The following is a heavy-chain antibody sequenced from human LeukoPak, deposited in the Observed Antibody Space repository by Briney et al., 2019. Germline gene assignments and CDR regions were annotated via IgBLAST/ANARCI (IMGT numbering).Heavy chain of an antibody. D-gene: IGHD2-15*01. J-gene: IGHJ4*02. V-gene: IGHV3-30-3*01. Sequence: GGSLRLSCAASGFTFSSYAMHWVRQAPGKGLEWVAVISYDGSNKYYADSVKGRFTISRDNSKNTLYLQMNSLRAEDTAVYYCPTTVVGIDYWGQGTLVTVSS. CDR2: ISYDGSNK. CDR1: GFTFSSYA. CDR3: PTTVVGIDY.